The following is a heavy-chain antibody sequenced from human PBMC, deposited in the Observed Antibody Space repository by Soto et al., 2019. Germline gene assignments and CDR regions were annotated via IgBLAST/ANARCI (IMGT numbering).Heavy chain of an antibody. CDR1: GYTFTGYY. D-gene: IGHD4-4*01. J-gene: IGHJ6*02. V-gene: IGHV1-2*02. CDR2: INPNSGGT. Sequence: ASVKVSCKASGYTFTGYYMHWVRQAPGQGLEWMGWINPNSGGTNYAQKFQGRVTMTRDTPISTAYMELSRLRSDDTAVYYCATYYSNGYYYYYGMDVWGQGTTVTVSS. CDR3: ATYYSNGYYYYYGMDV.